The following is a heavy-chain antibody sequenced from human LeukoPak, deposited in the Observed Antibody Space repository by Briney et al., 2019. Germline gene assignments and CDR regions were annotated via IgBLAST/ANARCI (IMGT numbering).Heavy chain of an antibody. D-gene: IGHD3-10*01. CDR1: GLTFSGTY. CDR2: ISSSGTYA. V-gene: IGHV3-11*05. Sequence: SGGSLRLSCAASGLTFSGTYMSWIRQAPGKGLEWVPYISSSGTYAEYADSVKGRFTISKDNAKNALYLQMNSLRGEDTAVYYCVRAIGRGPGGHFDYWGQGTLVTVSS. CDR3: VRAIGRGPGGHFDY. J-gene: IGHJ4*02.